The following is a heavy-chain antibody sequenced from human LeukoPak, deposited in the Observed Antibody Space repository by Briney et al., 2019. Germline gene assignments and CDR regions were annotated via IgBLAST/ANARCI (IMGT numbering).Heavy chain of an antibody. CDR2: INHSGST. J-gene: IGHJ6*02. D-gene: IGHD6-13*01. Sequence: SETLSLTCAVCGGSFSGYYWSWIRQPPGKGLEWIGEINHSGSTNYNPSLKSRVTISVDTSKNQFSLKLSSVTAADTAVYYCARRLAAAGPYYYYGMDVWGQGTTVAVSS. V-gene: IGHV4-34*01. CDR3: ARRLAAAGPYYYYGMDV. CDR1: GGSFSGYY.